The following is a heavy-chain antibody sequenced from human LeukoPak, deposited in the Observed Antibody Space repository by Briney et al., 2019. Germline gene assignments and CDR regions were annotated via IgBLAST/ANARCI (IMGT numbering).Heavy chain of an antibody. D-gene: IGHD2-2*01. J-gene: IGHJ4*02. CDR1: GGSFSAYY. Sequence: SETLSLTCAVYGGSFSAYYWSWIRQPPGKGLEWIGEINHSGSSNYNPSLKSRVTISVDTSKNQFPLKLSSVTAADTAVYYCATGHYCSSTSCYDYWGQGTLVTVSS. V-gene: IGHV4-34*01. CDR3: ATGHYCSSTSCYDY. CDR2: INHSGSS.